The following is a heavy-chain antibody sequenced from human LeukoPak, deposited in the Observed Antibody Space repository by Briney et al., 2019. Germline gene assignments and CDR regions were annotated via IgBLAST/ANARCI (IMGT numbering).Heavy chain of an antibody. CDR1: GYTFTSYY. CDR2: INPSGGST. D-gene: IGHD2-15*01. V-gene: IGHV1-46*01. CDR3: ARGGYCSGGSCYGHDY. J-gene: IGHJ4*02. Sequence: ALVKVSCKASGYTFTSYYMHWVRQAPGQGLEWMGIINPSGGSTSYAQKFQGRVTMTRDTSTSTVYMELSSLRSEDTAVYYCARGGYCSGGSCYGHDYWGQGTLVTVSS.